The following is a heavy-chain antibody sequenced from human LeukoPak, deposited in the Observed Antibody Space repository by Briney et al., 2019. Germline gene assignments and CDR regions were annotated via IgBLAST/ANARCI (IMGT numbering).Heavy chain of an antibody. D-gene: IGHD7-27*01. CDR2: IKQDGSEK. V-gene: IGHV3-7*01. Sequence: GGSLRLSCAASGFTFSSYSMNWVRQAPGKGLEWVANIKQDGSEKYYVDSVKGRFTISRDNAKNSLYLQMNSLRAEDTAVYYCARELGSYFDYWGQGTLVTVSS. J-gene: IGHJ4*02. CDR1: GFTFSSYS. CDR3: ARELGSYFDY.